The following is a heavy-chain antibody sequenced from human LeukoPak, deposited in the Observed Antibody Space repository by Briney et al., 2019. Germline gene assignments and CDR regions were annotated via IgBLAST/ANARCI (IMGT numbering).Heavy chain of an antibody. CDR3: AKDRAITIFGVVINYFDY. V-gene: IGHV3-23*01. J-gene: IGHJ4*02. CDR2: ISGSGGST. D-gene: IGHD3-3*01. Sequence: GGSLRLSCAASGFTFSSYAMSWVRQAPGKGLEWVSAISGSGGSTYYADSVKGRFTISRDNSKNTLHLQMNSLRAEDTAVYYCAKDRAITIFGVVINYFDYWGQGTLVTVSS. CDR1: GFTFSSYA.